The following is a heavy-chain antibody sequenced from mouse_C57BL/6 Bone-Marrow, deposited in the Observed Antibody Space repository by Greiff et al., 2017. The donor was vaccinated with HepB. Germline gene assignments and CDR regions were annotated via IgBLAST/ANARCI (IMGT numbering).Heavy chain of an antibody. CDR3: ASEVRCLVAY. V-gene: IGHV1-54*01. D-gene: IGHD2-14*01. J-gene: IGHJ3*01. CDR2: INPGSGGT. CDR1: GYSFTNYL. Sequence: VQLQQSGAELVRPGTSVKVSCKASGYSFTNYLIEWVKQRPGQGLEWIGVINPGSGGTNYNEKFKGKATLTADKSSSTAYMQLSSLTSEDSAVYFWASEVRCLVAYWGQGTLVTVSA.